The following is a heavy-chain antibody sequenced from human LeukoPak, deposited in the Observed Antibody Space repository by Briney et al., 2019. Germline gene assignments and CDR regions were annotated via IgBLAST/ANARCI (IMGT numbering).Heavy chain of an antibody. J-gene: IGHJ1*01. Sequence: GGSLRLSCVASGFTFSTYALSWVRQAPGKGLEWVSAISSSGGSPYYADSVRGRFTISRDNAKNSLFLQMNSLRVEDTGVYYCARDGGYSGYDADGWGQGTLVTVSS. CDR1: GFTFSTYA. V-gene: IGHV3-23*01. CDR2: ISSSGGSP. D-gene: IGHD5-12*01. CDR3: ARDGGYSGYDADG.